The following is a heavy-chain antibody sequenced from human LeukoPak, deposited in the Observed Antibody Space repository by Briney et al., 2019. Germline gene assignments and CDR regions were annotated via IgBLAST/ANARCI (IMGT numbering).Heavy chain of an antibody. CDR2: IYYSGST. CDR1: GGSISSGDYY. V-gene: IGHV4-30-4*01. D-gene: IGHD4-23*01. CDR3: ANDYGGNPEYFQH. J-gene: IGHJ1*01. Sequence: SETLSLTCTVSGGSISSGDYYWSWIRQPPGKGLEWIGYIYYSGSTYYNPSLKSRVTISVDTSKNQFSLKLSSVTAADTAVYYCANDYGGNPEYFQHWGQGTLVTVSS.